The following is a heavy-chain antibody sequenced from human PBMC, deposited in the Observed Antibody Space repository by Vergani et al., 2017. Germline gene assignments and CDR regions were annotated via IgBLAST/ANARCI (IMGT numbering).Heavy chain of an antibody. J-gene: IGHJ4*02. Sequence: EVQLLESGGGLVQPGGSLRLSCAASGFTFSSYAMSWVRQAPGKGLEWVSALIGSGGSTYYADSVKGRFTISRDNSKNTLYLQMNSLRAEDTAVYYCALIYYDSSGYDYWGQGTLVTVSS. V-gene: IGHV3-23*01. CDR1: GFTFSSYA. D-gene: IGHD3-22*01. CDR2: LIGSGGST. CDR3: ALIYYDSSGYDY.